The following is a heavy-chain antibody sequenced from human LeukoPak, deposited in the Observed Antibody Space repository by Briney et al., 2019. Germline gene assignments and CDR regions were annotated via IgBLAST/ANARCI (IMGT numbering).Heavy chain of an antibody. CDR2: INQNGSEI. V-gene: IGHV3-7*01. CDR3: VSGMIEFDY. CDR1: GFRFIDYW. J-gene: IGHJ4*02. D-gene: IGHD3-22*01. Sequence: GGSLRLSCVASGFRFIDYWMTWVRQAPGRGLEWVANINQNGSEIYYLDSVEGRFTISRDNAKNSLFLQMNSLRVEDTSVYYCVSGMIEFDYWGQGTRVTVSS.